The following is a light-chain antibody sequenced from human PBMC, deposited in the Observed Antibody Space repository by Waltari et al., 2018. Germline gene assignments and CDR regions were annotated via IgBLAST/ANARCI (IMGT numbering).Light chain of an antibody. CDR3: QQYGSSLPWT. CDR2: GAS. V-gene: IGKV3-20*01. Sequence: EIVLTQSPGTMSLSPGERATLSCRASQSVSSTYLAWYQQKPGQAPRLLIDGASSRATGIPDRLSGSGSGTDFTLTISRLEPEDFAVYYCQQYGSSLPWTFGQGTKVEIK. CDR1: QSVSSTY. J-gene: IGKJ1*01.